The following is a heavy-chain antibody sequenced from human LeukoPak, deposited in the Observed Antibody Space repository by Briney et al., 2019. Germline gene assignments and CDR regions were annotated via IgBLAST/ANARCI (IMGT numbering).Heavy chain of an antibody. Sequence: ASVKVSCKASGYTFTSYGISWVRQAPGQGLEWMGGFDPEDGETIYAQKFQGRVTMTEDTSTDTAYMELSSLRSEDTAVFYCATDVTSSGYYSDLDYWGQGTLVTVSS. CDR1: GYTFTSYG. CDR3: ATDVTSSGYYSDLDY. V-gene: IGHV1-24*01. J-gene: IGHJ4*02. D-gene: IGHD3-22*01. CDR2: FDPEDGET.